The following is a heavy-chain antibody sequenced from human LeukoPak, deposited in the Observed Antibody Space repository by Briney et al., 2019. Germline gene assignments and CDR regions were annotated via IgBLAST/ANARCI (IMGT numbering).Heavy chain of an antibody. CDR2: ITSSNSYI. CDR1: GFTFSTYS. CDR3: TRDQNFYGSGRGFDP. J-gene: IGHJ5*02. Sequence: GGSLRLSCAASGFTFSTYSMNWVRQAPGKGLEWVSSITSSNSYIHYADSVKGRFTVSRDNAKNSLYLQMNSLRAEDTAIYYCTRDQNFYGSGRGFDPWGQGTLVTVSS. V-gene: IGHV3-21*01. D-gene: IGHD3-10*01.